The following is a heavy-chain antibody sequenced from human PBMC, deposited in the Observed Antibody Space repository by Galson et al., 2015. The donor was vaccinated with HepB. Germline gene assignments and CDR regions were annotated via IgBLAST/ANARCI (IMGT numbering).Heavy chain of an antibody. Sequence: SLRLSCAASGFTLSSYSLNWVRQAPGKGLEWVSSISGSATYTYYADSVKGRFTISRDNAKNSLYLQLNSLRAEDTAVHYCARYDFWSGYLAEETWGQGTLVTVSS. CDR2: ISGSATYT. CDR3: ARYDFWSGYLAEET. D-gene: IGHD3-3*01. J-gene: IGHJ5*02. V-gene: IGHV3-21*01. CDR1: GFTLSSYS.